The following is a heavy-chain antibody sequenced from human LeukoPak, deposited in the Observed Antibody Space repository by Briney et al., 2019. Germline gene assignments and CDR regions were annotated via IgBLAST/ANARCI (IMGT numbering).Heavy chain of an antibody. CDR1: GFTFDDYA. V-gene: IGHV3-9*01. CDR2: ISWNSGSI. CDR3: AKGLRYRDGYIPAPLDY. Sequence: GGSLRLSCAASGFTFDDYAMHWVRQAPGKGLEWVSGISWNSGSIGYADSVKGRFTISRDNSKNSLYLQMNSLRAEDTALYYCAKGLRYRDGYIPAPLDYWGQGTLVTVSS. J-gene: IGHJ4*02. D-gene: IGHD5-24*01.